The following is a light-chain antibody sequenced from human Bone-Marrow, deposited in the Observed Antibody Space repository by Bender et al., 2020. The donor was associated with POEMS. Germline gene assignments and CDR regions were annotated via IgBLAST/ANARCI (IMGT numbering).Light chain of an antibody. CDR1: SSDVGSYNL. J-gene: IGLJ2*01. CDR3: SSYTSSSTLV. Sequence: QSALTQPASVSGSPGQSITISCTGTSSDVGSYNLVSWYQQLPGKAPKLMIYDVSKRPSGVSNRFSGSKSGNTASLTISGLRAEDEADYYCSSYTSSSTLVFGGGTKLTVL. CDR2: DVS. V-gene: IGLV2-14*02.